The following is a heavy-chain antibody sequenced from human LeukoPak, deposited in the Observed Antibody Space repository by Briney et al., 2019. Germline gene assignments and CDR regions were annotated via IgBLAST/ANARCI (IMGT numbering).Heavy chain of an antibody. Sequence: SETLSLTCAVYGGSFSGYYWSWIRQPPGKGLEWNGEINHSGSTNYNPSLKSRAPISVDTSKNQFSLKLSSVTAADTAVYYCARGINVLRYFDWLRSHGMDVWGKGTTVTVSS. CDR3: ARGINVLRYFDWLRSHGMDV. V-gene: IGHV4-34*01. D-gene: IGHD3-9*01. CDR2: INHSGST. J-gene: IGHJ6*04. CDR1: GGSFSGYY.